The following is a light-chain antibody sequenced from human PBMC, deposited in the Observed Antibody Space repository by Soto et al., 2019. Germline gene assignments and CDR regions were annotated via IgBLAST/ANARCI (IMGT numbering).Light chain of an antibody. CDR1: SSDVGAYDY. V-gene: IGLV2-14*01. CDR2: EVN. CDR3: TSYSSSSALGV. Sequence: QSVLTQPASVSGSPGQSITISCTGTSSDVGAYDYVSWYQQHPGKAPKLILFEVNNRPSGVSNRFSGSKSGNTASLPISGLQSEDEAEYYCTSYSSSSALGVFGGGTKLTVL. J-gene: IGLJ2*01.